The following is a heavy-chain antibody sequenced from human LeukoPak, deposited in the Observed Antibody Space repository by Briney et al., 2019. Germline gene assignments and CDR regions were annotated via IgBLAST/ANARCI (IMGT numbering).Heavy chain of an antibody. V-gene: IGHV1-18*01. J-gene: IGHJ5*02. Sequence: ASVKVSCKASGYTFTTYDISWVRQAPGQGLEWMGWISAYNGNTNYAQKLQGRVTMTTDTSTSTAYMELRSLRSDDTAVYYCARDQRSGSGSNWFDPWGQGTLVTVSS. CDR2: ISAYNGNT. D-gene: IGHD1-26*01. CDR3: ARDQRSGSGSNWFDP. CDR1: GYTFTTYD.